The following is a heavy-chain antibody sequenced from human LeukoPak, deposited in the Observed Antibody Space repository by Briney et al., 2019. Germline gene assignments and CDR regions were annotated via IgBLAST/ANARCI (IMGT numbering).Heavy chain of an antibody. J-gene: IGHJ4*02. D-gene: IGHD4-17*01. V-gene: IGHV3-9*03. CDR2: ISWNSGSI. Sequence: GGSLRLSCAASGFTFDDYAMNWVRQAPGKGLEWVSGISWNSGSIGYADSVRGRFTISRDNAKNSLYLQMNSLRAEDMALYYCAKDTRPTVTHYFDHWGQGTLVTVSS. CDR1: GFTFDDYA. CDR3: AKDTRPTVTHYFDH.